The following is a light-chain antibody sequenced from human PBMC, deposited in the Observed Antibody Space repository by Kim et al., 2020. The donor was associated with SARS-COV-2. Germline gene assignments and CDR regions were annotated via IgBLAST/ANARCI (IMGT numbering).Light chain of an antibody. CDR3: QQYYSYSVT. V-gene: IGKV1-5*01. CDR1: QYIRIW. J-gene: IGKJ5*01. CDR2: DAS. Sequence: DIQMTQSPSTLSASVGDRVTITCRASQYIRIWLAWFQQKPGKAPRVLIYDASSLESGVPSRFSGSGSGTEFTLTISSLQPDDFATYYCQQYYSYSVTFGQGTRLEIK.